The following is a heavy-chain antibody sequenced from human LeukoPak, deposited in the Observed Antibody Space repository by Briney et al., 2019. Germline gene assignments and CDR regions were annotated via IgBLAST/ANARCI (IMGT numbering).Heavy chain of an antibody. CDR2: ISAYNGNT. J-gene: IGHJ6*02. V-gene: IGHV1-18*01. CDR1: GYTFTSYG. D-gene: IGHD4-17*01. CDR3: ASYYGDYDPNYYYYGMDV. Sequence: ASVTVSCTASGYTFTSYGISWVRQAPGQGLEWMGWISAYNGNTNYAQKLQGRVTMTTDTSTSTAYMELRSLRSDDTAVYYCASYYGDYDPNYYYYGMDVWGQGTTVTVSS.